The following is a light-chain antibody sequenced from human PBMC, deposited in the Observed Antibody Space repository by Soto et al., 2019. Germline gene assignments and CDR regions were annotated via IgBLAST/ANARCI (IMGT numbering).Light chain of an antibody. J-gene: IGLJ2*01. CDR2: RNT. CDR1: SSNIGAGYD. Sequence: QSVLTQPPSVSGAPGQGVTISCTGTSSNIGAGYDVHWYRQLPGTAPRLLIYRNTNRPSGVPDRFFGSKSGTSASLAITGLQAEDEADYYCRSYDSSLSGVVFGGGTKLTVL. CDR3: RSYDSSLSGVV. V-gene: IGLV1-40*01.